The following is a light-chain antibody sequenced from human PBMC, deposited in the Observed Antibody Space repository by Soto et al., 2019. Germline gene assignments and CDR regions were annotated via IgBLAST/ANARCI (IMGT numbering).Light chain of an antibody. CDR2: DAS. Sequence: EIVLTQSPATLSLSPGEIATLSCSASQSVSSYLAWYQQKPGQAPRLLIYDASNRATGIPARFSGSGSGTDFTLTISSLEPEDFAVYYCQQRSNWPPITFGQGTRLEI. CDR3: QQRSNWPPIT. J-gene: IGKJ5*01. V-gene: IGKV3-11*01. CDR1: QSVSSY.